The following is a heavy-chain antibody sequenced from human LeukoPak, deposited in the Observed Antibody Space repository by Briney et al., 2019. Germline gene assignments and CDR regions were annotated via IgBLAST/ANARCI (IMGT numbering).Heavy chain of an antibody. CDR2: ISDSGGST. Sequence: GSLRLSCAASGFTFSSYAMSWVRQAPGKGLEWVSAISDSGGSTYYADSVKGRFTISRDNSKNTLYLQMNSLRAEDTAVYYCATRSNTMIVVVISPKPLGYWGQGTLVTVSS. D-gene: IGHD3-22*01. V-gene: IGHV3-23*01. CDR1: GFTFSSYA. J-gene: IGHJ4*02. CDR3: ATRSNTMIVVVISPKPLGY.